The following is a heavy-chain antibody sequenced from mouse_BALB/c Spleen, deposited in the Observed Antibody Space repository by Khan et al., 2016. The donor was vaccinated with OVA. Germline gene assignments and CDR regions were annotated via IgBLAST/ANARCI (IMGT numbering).Heavy chain of an antibody. CDR2: INPSNGGT. CDR1: GYTFTSSY. D-gene: IGHD1-1*02. J-gene: IGHJ3*01. V-gene: IGHV1S81*02. Sequence: QVQLQQPGAELVKPGASVKLSCKASGYTFTSSYIYWVKQRPGQGLEWIGGINPSNGGTYFNEKFESTATLTVDKSSSTAFMQVSSLTSADSAVYYCTRSGWAAFAYWGQGTLVTVSA. CDR3: TRSGWAAFAY.